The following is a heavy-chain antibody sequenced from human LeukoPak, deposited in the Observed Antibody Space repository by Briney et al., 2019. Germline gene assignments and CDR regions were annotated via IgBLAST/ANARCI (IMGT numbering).Heavy chain of an antibody. Sequence: SETLSLTCGVYGGSFSGYYWSWIRQPPGKGLEWIGYIYYSGSTNYNPSLKSRVTISVDTSNNQFSLKLTSVTAADTAVYYCARGLSNFDYWGQGTLVTVSS. D-gene: IGHD3-10*01. CDR3: ARGLSNFDY. J-gene: IGHJ4*02. V-gene: IGHV4-59*01. CDR2: IYYSGST. CDR1: GGSFSGYY.